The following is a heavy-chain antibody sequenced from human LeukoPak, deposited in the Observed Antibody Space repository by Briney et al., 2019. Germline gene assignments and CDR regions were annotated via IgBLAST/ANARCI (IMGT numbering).Heavy chain of an antibody. CDR1: GFAVSSNY. CDR2: TNTDGSST. Sequence: QTGGSLRLSRAASGFAVSSNYMSWVRQAPGKGLEWVSRTNTDGSSTTYADSVKGRFTISRDNAKNTVYLEMNSLRAEDTAVYYCARGMTYYYGSGKFDYWGQGSLVTVSS. D-gene: IGHD3-10*01. CDR3: ARGMTYYYGSGKFDY. J-gene: IGHJ4*02. V-gene: IGHV3-74*01.